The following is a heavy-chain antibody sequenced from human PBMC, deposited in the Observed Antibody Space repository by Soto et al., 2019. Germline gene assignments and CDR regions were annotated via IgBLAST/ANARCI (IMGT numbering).Heavy chain of an antibody. J-gene: IGHJ4*01. CDR3: VRQTSIGINNRHFDL. CDR2: VTYNGRT. Sequence: SETLSLTCALSGDAINDDFFWSWIRQSPGKGLEWVGHVTYNGRTVYNPSFTSRITISLYTSKNQFSLSLKFVTAADTARYYCVRQTSIGINNRHFDLWGQGALVTVSS. V-gene: IGHV4-59*08. CDR1: GDAINDDF.